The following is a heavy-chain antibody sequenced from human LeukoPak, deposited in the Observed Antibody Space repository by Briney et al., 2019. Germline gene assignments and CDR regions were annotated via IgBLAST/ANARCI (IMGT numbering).Heavy chain of an antibody. Sequence: SVKVSCKASGGTFSSYAISWVRQAPGQGLEWMGGIIPIFGTANYAQKFQGRVTMTRDTSISTAYMELSRLRSDDTAVYYCARSSTSWSNWFDPWGQGTLVTVSS. D-gene: IGHD2-2*01. J-gene: IGHJ5*02. CDR2: IIPIFGTA. V-gene: IGHV1-69*05. CDR3: ARSSTSWSNWFDP. CDR1: GGTFSSYA.